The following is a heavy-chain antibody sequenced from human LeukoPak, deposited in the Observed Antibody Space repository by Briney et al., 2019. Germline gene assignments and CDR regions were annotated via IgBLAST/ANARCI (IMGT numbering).Heavy chain of an antibody. D-gene: IGHD3-10*01. CDR1: GFSFNNAW. CDR3: TRQIIYGMDV. J-gene: IGHJ6*02. Sequence: GGSLRLSCAASGFSFNNAWMIWVRQGPGKGLVWVAQILSDGTDAAYGDSVKGRFTISRDTAKNTLYLQMNSLRAEDTALYFCTRQIIYGMDVWGQGTTVAVSS. CDR2: ILSDGTDA. V-gene: IGHV3-74*01.